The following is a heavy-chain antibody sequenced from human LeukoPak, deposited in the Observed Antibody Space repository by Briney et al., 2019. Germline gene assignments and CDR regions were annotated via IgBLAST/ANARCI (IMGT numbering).Heavy chain of an antibody. CDR2: INPSGGST. CDR3: AQTNYYDSSGYYFDAFDI. V-gene: IGHV1-46*01. CDR1: GYTLTSCY. J-gene: IGHJ3*02. D-gene: IGHD3-22*01. Sequence: ASVKVSCKASGYTLTSCYMHWVRPAPGQGLEWMGIINPSGGSTSYTQKFQGRVTMTRYTSTCTVYMELSSLRSEDTAVYYCAQTNYYDSSGYYFDAFDIWGQGTMVTLSS.